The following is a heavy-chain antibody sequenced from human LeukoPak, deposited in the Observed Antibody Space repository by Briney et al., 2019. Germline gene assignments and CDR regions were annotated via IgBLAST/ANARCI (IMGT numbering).Heavy chain of an antibody. D-gene: IGHD4-23*01. J-gene: IGHJ6*03. CDR3: ARDFNYGGNLPYYYYMDV. V-gene: IGHV4-4*07. Sequence: SETLSLTCSLSGGSVSSYYWSWIRQPAGKGLEWIGRIYTSGSTNYNPSLKSRVTISVDTSKNQFSLKLSSVTAADTAVYYCARDFNYGGNLPYYYYMDVWGKGTTVTVSS. CDR1: GGSVSSYY. CDR2: IYTSGST.